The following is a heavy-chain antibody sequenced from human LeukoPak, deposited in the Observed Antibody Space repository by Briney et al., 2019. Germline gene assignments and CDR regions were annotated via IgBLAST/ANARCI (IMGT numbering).Heavy chain of an antibody. D-gene: IGHD4-17*01. J-gene: IGHJ6*03. V-gene: IGHV4-59*01. Sequence: SETLSLTCTVSGGSISSYYWSWIRQPPGKGLEWIGYIYYSGSTNYNPSLKSRVTISVDTSKNQFSLKLSSVTAADTAVYCCARSEDSDYGDYEYYYYYMDVWGKGTTVTVSS. CDR2: IYYSGST. CDR1: GGSISSYY. CDR3: ARSEDSDYGDYEYYYYYMDV.